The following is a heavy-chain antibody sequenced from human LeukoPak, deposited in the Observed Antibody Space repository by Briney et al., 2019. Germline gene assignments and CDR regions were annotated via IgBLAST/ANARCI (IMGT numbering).Heavy chain of an antibody. J-gene: IGHJ4*02. V-gene: IGHV3-30-3*01. CDR3: ARDPAVAGDY. D-gene: IGHD6-19*01. CDR2: ISYDGSNK. Sequence: GGSLRLSCAASGFTVSSNYMSWVRQAPGKGLEWVAVISYDGSNKYYADSVKGRFTISRDNSKNTLYLQMNSLRAEDTAVYYCARDPAVAGDYWGQGTLVTVSS. CDR1: GFTVSSNY.